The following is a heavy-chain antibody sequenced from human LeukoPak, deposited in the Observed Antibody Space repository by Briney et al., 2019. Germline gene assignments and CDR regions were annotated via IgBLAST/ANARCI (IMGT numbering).Heavy chain of an antibody. V-gene: IGHV3-7*01. Sequence: PGGSLRLSCAASGFTVSSNYMSWVRQAPGKGLEWVANIKQDGSEKYYVDSVKGRFTISRDNAKNSLYLQMNSLRAEDTAVYYCARDHNTVTEYYFDYWGQGTLVTVSS. CDR2: IKQDGSEK. CDR3: ARDHNTVTEYYFDY. D-gene: IGHD4-17*01. CDR1: GFTVSSNY. J-gene: IGHJ4*02.